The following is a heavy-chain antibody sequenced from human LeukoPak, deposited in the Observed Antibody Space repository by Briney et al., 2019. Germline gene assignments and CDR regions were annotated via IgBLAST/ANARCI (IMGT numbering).Heavy chain of an antibody. J-gene: IGHJ4*02. CDR3: ARDGSGSYSGGFFDY. CDR1: GGSISSSSYY. D-gene: IGHD3-10*01. CDR2: IYYSGST. Sequence: SETLSLTCTVSGGSISSSSYYWGWIRQPPGKGLEWIGSIYYSGSTYYNPSLKSRVTISVDTSKNQFSLKLSSVTAADTAVYYCARDGSGSYSGGFFDYWGQGTLVTVSS. V-gene: IGHV4-39*07.